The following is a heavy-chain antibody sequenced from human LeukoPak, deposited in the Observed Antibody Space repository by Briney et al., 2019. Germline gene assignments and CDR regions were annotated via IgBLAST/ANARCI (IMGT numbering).Heavy chain of an antibody. D-gene: IGHD7-27*01. CDR1: GFTFRDYA. Sequence: PGGSLRLSCAASGFTFRDYAMTWVRQAPGKGPEWVSTFTAGGNSTYYADSVKGRFTISRDNSKNTLYLQMNSLRAEDTAVYYCASPGEAGYYYYGMDVWGQGTTVTVSS. J-gene: IGHJ6*02. V-gene: IGHV3-23*01. CDR3: ASPGEAGYYYYGMDV. CDR2: FTAGGNST.